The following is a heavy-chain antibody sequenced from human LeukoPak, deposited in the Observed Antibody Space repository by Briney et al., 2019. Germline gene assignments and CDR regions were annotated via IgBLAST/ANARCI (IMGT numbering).Heavy chain of an antibody. V-gene: IGHV3-66*01. CDR2: IYISSNT. D-gene: IGHD6-19*01. CDR3: ARDSSGWYGYMDV. CDR1: EFNVSSNH. J-gene: IGHJ6*03. Sequence: GGSLRLSCAASEFNVSSNHMSWVRQAPGKGLEWVSLIYISSNTYYADSVKGRFTISRDNSKNTLYLQMNSLRAEDTAVYYCARDSSGWYGYMDVWGKGTTVTISS.